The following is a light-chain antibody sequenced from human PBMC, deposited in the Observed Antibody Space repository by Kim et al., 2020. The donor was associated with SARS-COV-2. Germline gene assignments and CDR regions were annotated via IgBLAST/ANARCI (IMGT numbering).Light chain of an antibody. Sequence: ASVGDGVTITCRAGQDIGNDVGWYQQSPGRAPKRLIYGAANLQSGVPSRFSGSGSETEFTLTINSLQPEDFATYFCLQHRTYPITFGQGTRLEIK. CDR2: GAA. CDR3: LQHRTYPIT. V-gene: IGKV1-17*01. J-gene: IGKJ5*01. CDR1: QDIGND.